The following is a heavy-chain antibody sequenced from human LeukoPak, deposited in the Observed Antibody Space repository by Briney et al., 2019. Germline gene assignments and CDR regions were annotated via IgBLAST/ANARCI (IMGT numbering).Heavy chain of an antibody. Sequence: ASVKVSCKASGYTFTSYYMHWVRQAPGQGLEWMGIINPSGGSTSYAQKFQGRVTMTRDMSTSTVYMELSSLRSDDTAVYYCARDANSRITSPADWGQGTLVTVSS. CDR1: GYTFTSYY. CDR2: INPSGGST. V-gene: IGHV1-46*01. J-gene: IGHJ4*02. D-gene: IGHD4-23*01. CDR3: ARDANSRITSPAD.